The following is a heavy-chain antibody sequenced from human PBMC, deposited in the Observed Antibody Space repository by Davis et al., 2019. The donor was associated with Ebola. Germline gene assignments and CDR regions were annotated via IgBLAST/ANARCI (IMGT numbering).Heavy chain of an antibody. CDR1: GASIASDY. CDR3: ARVKISIFGMYSYYHMDV. D-gene: IGHD3-3*02. J-gene: IGHJ6*03. V-gene: IGHV4-59*01. Sequence: MPSETLSLTCSISGASIASDYWSWIRQPPGKGLDLIGYIYYTGTTNYNPSLKSRVSMSVDTSRNQFSLRLNSVSAADTALYYCARVKISIFGMYSYYHMDVWGTGTTVTVSS. CDR2: IYYTGTT.